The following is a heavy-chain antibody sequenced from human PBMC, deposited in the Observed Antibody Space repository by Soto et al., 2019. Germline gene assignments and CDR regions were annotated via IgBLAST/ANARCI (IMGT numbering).Heavy chain of an antibody. CDR1: GGSISIDYW. CDR2: IHHSGST. CDR3: ARGFDYRWVY. D-gene: IGHD3-16*01. J-gene: IGHJ4*02. V-gene: IGHV4-4*02. Sequence: PSETLSLTCAVSGGSISIDYWWSWVRQPPGKGLEWIEEIHHSGSTNYFQSLKSRVTMSLDKSNNHLSLKLSSVTAADTAVYYCARGFDYRWVYWGQGTLVTVSS.